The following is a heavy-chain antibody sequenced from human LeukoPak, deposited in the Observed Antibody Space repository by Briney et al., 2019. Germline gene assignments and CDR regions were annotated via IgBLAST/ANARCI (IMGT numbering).Heavy chain of an antibody. CDR1: GDSVSSNSAT. CDR2: TYYRSKWYN. V-gene: IGHV6-1*01. J-gene: IGHJ4*02. Sequence: SQTLSLTCAISGDSVSSNSATWTWIRQSPSRGLEWVGRTYYRSKWYNDYAVSVKSRITINPDTSRNQFSLQLNSVTPEDTAVYYCARGSSSNSWYFDCWGQGTLVTVSS. CDR3: ARGSSSNSWYFDC. D-gene: IGHD2-2*01.